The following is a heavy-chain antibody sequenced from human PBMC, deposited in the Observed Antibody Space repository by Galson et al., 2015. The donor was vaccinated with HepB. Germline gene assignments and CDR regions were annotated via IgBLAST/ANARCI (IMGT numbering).Heavy chain of an antibody. D-gene: IGHD6-13*01. CDR2: IVVGSGNT. V-gene: IGHV1-58*02. Sequence: SVKVSCKASGFTFTSSAMQWVRQARGQRLEWIGWIVVGSGNTNYAQKFQERVTITRDMSTSTAYMELSSLRSEDTAVYYCARIMAAAGTLYDWGQGTLVTVSS. CDR1: GFTFTSSA. J-gene: IGHJ4*02. CDR3: ARIMAAAGTLYD.